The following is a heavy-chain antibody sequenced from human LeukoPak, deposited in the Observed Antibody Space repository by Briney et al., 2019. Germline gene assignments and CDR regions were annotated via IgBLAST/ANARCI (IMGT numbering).Heavy chain of an antibody. Sequence: KSSETLSLTCAVYGGSFSGYYWSWIRQPPGKGLEWIGEINHSGSTNYNPSLKSRVTISVDTSKNQFSLKLSSVTAADTAVYYCASITMVREGYWGQGTLVTVSS. J-gene: IGHJ4*02. CDR2: INHSGST. CDR3: ASITMVREGY. V-gene: IGHV4-34*01. CDR1: GGSFSGYY. D-gene: IGHD3-10*01.